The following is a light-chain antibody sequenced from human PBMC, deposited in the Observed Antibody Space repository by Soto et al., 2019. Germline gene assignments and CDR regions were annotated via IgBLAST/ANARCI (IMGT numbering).Light chain of an antibody. Sequence: SVLTQPASVSGSPGQSITISCTGTSSDVGGYNYVSWYQQHPGKAPKLMIYDVSNRPSGVSNRFSGSKSGNTASLTISGLQAEDEADYYCSSYTSSSLGVVFGGGTKLTVL. CDR2: DVS. J-gene: IGLJ2*01. CDR1: SSDVGGYNY. CDR3: SSYTSSSLGVV. V-gene: IGLV2-14*01.